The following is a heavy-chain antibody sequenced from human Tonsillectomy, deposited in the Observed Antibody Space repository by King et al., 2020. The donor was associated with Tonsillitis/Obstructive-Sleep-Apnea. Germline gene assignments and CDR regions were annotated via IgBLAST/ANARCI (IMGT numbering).Heavy chain of an antibody. CDR1: GYSFTDYG. Sequence: QLVQSGAEVKKPGASVKVSCKASGYSFTDYGISWVRQAPGQGLEWMGWISGYNGNTNYAQEFQGRVTVTTDTSTSTAYMDLRSLRSDDTAVYYCARDTSILLTYDFFLYMDVWGRGATVTVSS. D-gene: IGHD2-21*01. CDR3: ARDTSILLTYDFFLYMDV. CDR2: ISGYNGNT. J-gene: IGHJ6*03. V-gene: IGHV1-18*01.